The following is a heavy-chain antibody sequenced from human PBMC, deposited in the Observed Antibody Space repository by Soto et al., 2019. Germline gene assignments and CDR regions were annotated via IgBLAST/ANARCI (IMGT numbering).Heavy chain of an antibody. CDR2: INHSGST. V-gene: IGHV4-34*01. D-gene: IGHD3-22*01. CDR3: AIIVVVITNRWFDP. CDR1: GGSFSGYY. J-gene: IGHJ5*02. Sequence: SETLSLTCAVYGGSFSGYYWSWIRQPPGKGLEWIGEINHSGSTNYNPSLKSRVTISVDTSKNQFSLKLSSVTAADTAVYYCAIIVVVITNRWFDPWGQGTLVTVSS.